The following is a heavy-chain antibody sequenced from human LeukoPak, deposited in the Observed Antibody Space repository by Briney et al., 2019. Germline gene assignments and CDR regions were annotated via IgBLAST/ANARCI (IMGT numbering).Heavy chain of an antibody. CDR1: GGSISSGDYY. D-gene: IGHD3-9*01. CDR2: IYYSGST. Sequence: SETLSLTCTVSGGSISSGDYYWSWIRQPPGKGLEWIGYIYYSGSTYYNPSLKSRVTISVDTSKNQFSLKLSSVTAADTAVYYCARVGGDYDILTGYRYNWFDPWGQGTLVTVSS. V-gene: IGHV4-30-4*08. J-gene: IGHJ5*02. CDR3: ARVGGDYDILTGYRYNWFDP.